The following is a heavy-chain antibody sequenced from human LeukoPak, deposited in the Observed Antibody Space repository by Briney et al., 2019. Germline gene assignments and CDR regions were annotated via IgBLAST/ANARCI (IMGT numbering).Heavy chain of an antibody. CDR2: VNSNTGNP. Sequence: ASVKVSCKASGYTFISSGMSWVRQAPGQGLEWMGWVNSNTGNPTYAQGFTGRFVFSWDTSVSTAYLQISSLRAEDTAVYYCARVRYTSGLYYFESWGQGTLVTVSS. J-gene: IGHJ4*02. V-gene: IGHV7-4-1*02. D-gene: IGHD6-19*01. CDR3: ARVRYTSGLYYFES. CDR1: GYTFISSG.